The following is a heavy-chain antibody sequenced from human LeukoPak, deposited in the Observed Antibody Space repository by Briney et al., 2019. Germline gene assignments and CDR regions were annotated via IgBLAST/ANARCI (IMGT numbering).Heavy chain of an antibody. J-gene: IGHJ4*02. CDR1: GGSISGYY. D-gene: IGHD3-22*01. Sequence: PSETLSLTCSVSGGSISGYYWSWIRQPPGKGLEWIGYIYYSGSTNYNPSLRSRVTISVDTSKNHFSLKLTSATAADTAVYYCARDLGDGSTYYLNPLSYWGQGTLVTVSS. CDR3: ARDLGDGSTYYLNPLSY. CDR2: IYYSGST. V-gene: IGHV4-59*01.